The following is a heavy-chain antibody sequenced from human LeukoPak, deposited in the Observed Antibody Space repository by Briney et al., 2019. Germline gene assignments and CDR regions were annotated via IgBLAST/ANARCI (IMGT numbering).Heavy chain of an antibody. D-gene: IGHD2-2*01. J-gene: IGHJ5*02. CDR3: ARGGRVRYCSSTSCNNWFDP. CDR1: GGSFSRYY. V-gene: IGHV4-4*07. CDR2: IYTSVST. Sequence: ASETLSLTCSVSGGSFSRYYWSWIRQPAGKGLEWIGRIYTSVSTNYNPSLKSRVTMSVDTSKNQFSLKLSSVTAADTAVYYCARGGRVRYCSSTSCNNWFDPWGQGTLVTVSS.